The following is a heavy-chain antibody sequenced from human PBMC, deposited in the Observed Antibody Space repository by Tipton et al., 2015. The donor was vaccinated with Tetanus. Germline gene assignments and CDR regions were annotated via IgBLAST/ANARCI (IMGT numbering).Heavy chain of an antibody. CDR2: ISGSGGST. CDR3: AKARVTTVTTTDAFDI. Sequence: GSLRLSCAASGFTFSSYATSWVRQVPGKGLEWVSTISGSGGSTYDAASVKGRFTISRDKSKNTVDLQMNSLRAEDTAVYYCAKARVTTVTTTDAFDIWGQGTMVTVSS. D-gene: IGHD4-17*01. V-gene: IGHV3-23*01. CDR1: GFTFSSYA. J-gene: IGHJ3*02.